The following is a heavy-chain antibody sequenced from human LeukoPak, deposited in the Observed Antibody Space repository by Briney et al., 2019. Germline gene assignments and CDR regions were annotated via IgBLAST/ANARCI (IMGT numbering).Heavy chain of an antibody. D-gene: IGHD5-12*01. Sequence: PGGSLRLSCAASGFTFNTYDMRWVRQAPGKGLEWVSSIGTVGDTYYAGSVKGRFTISREDATTCSYLIMNSLRAGDKAGDHCVRGGDPEAFDFWGAGTLVTASS. CDR3: VRGGDPEAFDF. V-gene: IGHV3-13*01. J-gene: IGHJ4*02. CDR1: GFTFNTYD. CDR2: IGTVGDT.